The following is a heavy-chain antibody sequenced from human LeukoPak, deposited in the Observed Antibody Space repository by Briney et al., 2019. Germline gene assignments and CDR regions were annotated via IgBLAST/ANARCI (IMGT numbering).Heavy chain of an antibody. CDR3: VKVSSNYYGSGSYQTLDY. V-gene: IGHV3-23*01. D-gene: IGHD3-10*01. J-gene: IGHJ4*02. CDR1: GFPFSSYG. Sequence: GGSLRLSCVASGFPFSSYGMHWVRQAPGKGLEWVSTISGSGGSTFYADSVKGRFTISRDNPKNTVDLQMNSLRAEDTAVYYCVKVSSNYYGSGSYQTLDYWGQGTLVTVSS. CDR2: ISGSGGST.